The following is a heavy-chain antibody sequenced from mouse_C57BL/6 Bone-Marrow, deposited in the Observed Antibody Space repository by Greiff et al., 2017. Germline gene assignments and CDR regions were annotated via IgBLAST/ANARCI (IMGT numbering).Heavy chain of an antibody. CDR2: IWSGGST. CDR3: ARNQLTTGYDYAWFAY. D-gene: IGHD2-4*01. J-gene: IGHJ3*01. CDR1: GFSLTSYG. Sequence: VKLVESGPGLVQPSQSLSITCTVSGFSLTSYGVHWVRQSPGKGLEWLGVIWSGGSTDYNAAFISRLSISKDNSKSQVFFKMNSLQADDTAIYYCARNQLTTGYDYAWFAYWGQGTLVTVSA. V-gene: IGHV2-2*01.